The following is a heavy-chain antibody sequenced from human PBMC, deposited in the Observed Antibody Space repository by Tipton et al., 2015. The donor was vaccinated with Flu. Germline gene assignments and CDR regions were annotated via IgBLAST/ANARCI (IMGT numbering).Heavy chain of an antibody. V-gene: IGHV4-59*01. CDR2: IYYSGST. D-gene: IGHD6-19*01. CDR1: GGSFSGYY. Sequence: TLSLTCAVYGGSFSGYYWSWIRQPPGKGLEWIGYIYYSGSTNYNPSLKSRVTISVDTSKNQFSLKLNSVTAADTAVYYCARESAVAGITYWGQGTLVTVSS. J-gene: IGHJ4*02. CDR3: ARESAVAGITY.